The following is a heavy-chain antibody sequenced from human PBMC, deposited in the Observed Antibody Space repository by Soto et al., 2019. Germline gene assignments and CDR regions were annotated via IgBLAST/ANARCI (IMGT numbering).Heavy chain of an antibody. Sequence: PGESLKISGKGSGYSFTSYWISWVRQMPGKGLEWMGRIDPSDSYTNYSPPFHGYVTISTNTSISTAYLQWSSLTASDSATYYCARVGPGVVVVAATRYYNSGMAVWGQGTTVTVSS. CDR3: ARVGPGVVVVAATRYYNSGMAV. J-gene: IGHJ6*02. D-gene: IGHD2-15*01. CDR2: IDPSDSYT. CDR1: GYSFTSYW. V-gene: IGHV5-10-1*01.